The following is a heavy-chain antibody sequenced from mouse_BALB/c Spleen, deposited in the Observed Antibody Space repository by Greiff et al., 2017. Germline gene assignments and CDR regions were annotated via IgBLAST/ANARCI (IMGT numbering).Heavy chain of an antibody. CDR1: GFDFSRYW. V-gene: IGHV4-1*02. CDR2: INPDSSTI. CDR3: ARGRLWLRRRAYYYAMDY. J-gene: IGHJ4*01. D-gene: IGHD2-2*01. Sequence: EVKLVESGGGLVQPGGSLKLSCAASGFDFSRYWMSWVRQAPGKGLEWIGEINPDSSTINYTPSLKDKFIISRDNAKNTLYLQMSKVRSEDTALYYCARGRLWLRRRAYYYAMDYWGQGTSVTVSS.